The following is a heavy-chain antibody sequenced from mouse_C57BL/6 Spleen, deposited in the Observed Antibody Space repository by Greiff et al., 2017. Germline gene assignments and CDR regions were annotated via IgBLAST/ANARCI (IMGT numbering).Heavy chain of an antibody. CDR2: IYPGGGGT. J-gene: IGHJ3*01. V-gene: IGHV1-82*01. CDR3: ATNEYDGHYDALDY. CDR1: GYAFTGSW. Sequence: VQLQQSGAELVKPGASVKLSCKATGYAFTGSWMNWVKQRPGKGLEWIGRIYPGGGGTNYPGKFKGKATLTADTSSSTAYMQLSSLTSEDSAVYFCATNEYDGHYDALDYWGQGTLVTVS. D-gene: IGHD2-4*01.